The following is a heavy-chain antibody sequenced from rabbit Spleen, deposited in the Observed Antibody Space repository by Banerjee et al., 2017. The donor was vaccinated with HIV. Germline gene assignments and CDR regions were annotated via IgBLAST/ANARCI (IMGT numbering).Heavy chain of an antibody. CDR1: GFSFSSSDF. V-gene: IGHV1S45*01. CDR2: IYTGSSGST. J-gene: IGHJ4*01. CDR3: ARDPYSGDYIDVYFDL. Sequence: QEQLVESGGDLVKPGASLTLTCTASGFSFSSSDFMCWVRQAPGKGLEWIACIYTGSSGSTYYASWAKGRFTISKTSSTTVTLQMTSLTAADTATYFCARDPYSGDYIDVYFDLWGQGTLVTVS. D-gene: IGHD1-1*01.